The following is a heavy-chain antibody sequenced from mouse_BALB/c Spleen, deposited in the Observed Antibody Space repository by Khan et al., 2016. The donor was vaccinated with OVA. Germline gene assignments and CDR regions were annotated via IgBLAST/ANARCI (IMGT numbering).Heavy chain of an antibody. Sequence: EVLLVESGGDLVKPGGSLKLSCAASGFTFSTYGMSWVRQTPDKRLEWVATISPGGSYTYYPDSVKGRFTISRDNAKNTLYLQMSCLKSEDTAMFYCARLAYYYDSEGFAYWGQGTLVTVSA. J-gene: IGHJ3*01. CDR2: ISPGGSYT. V-gene: IGHV5-6*01. CDR1: GFTFSTYG. CDR3: ARLAYYYDSEGFAY. D-gene: IGHD1-1*01.